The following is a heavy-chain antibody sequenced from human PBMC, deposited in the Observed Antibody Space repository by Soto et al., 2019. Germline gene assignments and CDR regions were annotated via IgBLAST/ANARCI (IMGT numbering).Heavy chain of an antibody. D-gene: IGHD6-19*01. CDR2: ISYDGSNK. CDR3: AKDRSSRAVAGGVTDY. Sequence: GGSLRLSCAASGFTFSSYGMHWVRQAPGKGLEWVAVISYDGSNKYYADSVKGRFTISRDNSKNTLYLQMNSLRAEDTAVYYCAKDRSSRAVAGGVTDYWGQGTLVTVS. CDR1: GFTFSSYG. J-gene: IGHJ4*02. V-gene: IGHV3-30*18.